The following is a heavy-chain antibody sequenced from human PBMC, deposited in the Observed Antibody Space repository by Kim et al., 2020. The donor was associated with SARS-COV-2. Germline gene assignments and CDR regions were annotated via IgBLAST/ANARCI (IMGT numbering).Heavy chain of an antibody. Sequence: ASVKVSCKASGYTFTSYYMHWVRQAPGQGLEWMGIINPSGGSTSYAQKFQGRVTMTRDTSTSTVYMELSSLRSEDTAVYYCARAKEEYYYDSSGYYFDYWGQGTLVTVSS. CDR1: GYTFTSYY. D-gene: IGHD3-22*01. V-gene: IGHV1-46*01. CDR3: ARAKEEYYYDSSGYYFDY. J-gene: IGHJ4*02. CDR2: INPSGGST.